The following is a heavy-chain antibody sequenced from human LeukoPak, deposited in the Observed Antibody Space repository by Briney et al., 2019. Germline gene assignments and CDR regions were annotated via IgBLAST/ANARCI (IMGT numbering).Heavy chain of an antibody. V-gene: IGHV3-7*01. CDR1: GFTFSSYW. J-gene: IGHJ4*02. CDR3: AGGRGDF. D-gene: IGHD3-10*01. Sequence: GRSLRLSCAASGFTFSSYWMSWVRQAPGKGLERVAIIKLDEIEKYYVDSVKGRFTISRDNAKSSLSLQMNSLRAEDTAVYYCAGGRGDFWGQGTLVTVSS. CDR2: IKLDEIEK.